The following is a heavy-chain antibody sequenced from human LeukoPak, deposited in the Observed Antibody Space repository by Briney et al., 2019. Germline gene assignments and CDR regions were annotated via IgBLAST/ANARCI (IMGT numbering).Heavy chain of an antibody. Sequence: SVKVSCKASVGTFSSYAISWVRQAPGQGLEWMGGIIPIFGTANYAQKFQGRVTITADESTSTAYMELSSLRSEDTAVYYCARGLGYCSGGSCYFPYYFDYWGQGTLVTVSS. CDR1: VGTFSSYA. V-gene: IGHV1-69*13. D-gene: IGHD2-15*01. J-gene: IGHJ4*02. CDR2: IIPIFGTA. CDR3: ARGLGYCSGGSCYFPYYFDY.